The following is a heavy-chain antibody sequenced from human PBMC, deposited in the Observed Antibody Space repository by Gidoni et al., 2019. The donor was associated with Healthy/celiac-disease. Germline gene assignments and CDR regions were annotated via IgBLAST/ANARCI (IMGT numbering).Heavy chain of an antibody. CDR2: IITIFGTA. J-gene: IGHJ4*02. V-gene: IGHV1-69*01. Sequence: VQLVQSGAEVKKPGSSVKVSCKASGRTFSSYAISWVRQAPGQGLEWMGGIITIFGTANYAQKFQGRGTITADESTSTAYMELSSLRSEDTAVYYCALVLKSAAYYDFWSGYSPFEYWGQGTLVTVSS. D-gene: IGHD3-3*01. CDR1: GRTFSSYA. CDR3: ALVLKSAAYYDFWSGYSPFEY.